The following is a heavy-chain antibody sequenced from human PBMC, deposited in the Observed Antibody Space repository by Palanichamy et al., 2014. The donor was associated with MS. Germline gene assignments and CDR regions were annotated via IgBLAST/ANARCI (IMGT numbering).Heavy chain of an antibody. CDR3: ARDRHCSSTSCYYYYGMDV. V-gene: IGHV3-21*01. CDR1: GFTFSSYS. Sequence: EVQLVESGGGLVKPGGSLRLSCAASGFTFSSYSMNWVRQAPGKGLEWVSSISSSSYIYYADSVKGRFTISRDNAKNSLYLQMNSLRAEDTAVYYCARDRHCSSTSCYYYYGMDVWGQGTTVTVSS. D-gene: IGHD2-2*01. J-gene: IGHJ6*02. CDR2: ISSSSYI.